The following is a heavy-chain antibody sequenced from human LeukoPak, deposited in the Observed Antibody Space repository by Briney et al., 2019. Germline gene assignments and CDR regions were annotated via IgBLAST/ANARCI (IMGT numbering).Heavy chain of an antibody. Sequence: SETLSLTCTVSGGSISSSSYSWGWIRQPPGKGLEWLGSIYYSGSTYYNPSLKSRVTMSVDTSKNQFSQKLSSVTAADTAVYYCARHFKQDYYYYMDVWGKGTTVTVSS. CDR2: IYYSGST. CDR1: GGSISSSSYS. CDR3: ARHFKQDYYYYMDV. D-gene: IGHD3-3*02. J-gene: IGHJ6*03. V-gene: IGHV4-39*07.